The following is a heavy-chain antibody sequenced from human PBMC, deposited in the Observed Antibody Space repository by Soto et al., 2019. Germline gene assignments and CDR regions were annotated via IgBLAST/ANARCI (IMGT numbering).Heavy chain of an antibody. J-gene: IGHJ4*02. Sequence: QVQLEQSGADVKQPGASVKVSCKISGYTFTAHYIHWVRQAPGQGLQWMGWTSPTSGDTHSAPMFYGRLTMTRDTSTDTAYLELTGLTSTDTAVYFCARANRFGEYTGFDYCGRGTLVTVSS. CDR1: GYTFTAHY. V-gene: IGHV1-2*02. CDR2: TSPTSGDT. CDR3: ARANRFGEYTGFDY. D-gene: IGHD3-10*01.